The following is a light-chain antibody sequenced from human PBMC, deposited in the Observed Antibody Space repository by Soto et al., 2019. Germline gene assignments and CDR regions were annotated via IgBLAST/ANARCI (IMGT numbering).Light chain of an antibody. J-gene: IGLJ2*01. CDR2: GNS. V-gene: IGLV1-40*01. CDR3: QSYDSSLSAVI. Sequence: QAVVTQPPSVSGAPGQRLTISCTGSSSNIGAGYDVHWYQQLPGTAPKLLIYGNSNRPSGVPDRFSGSKSGTSASLAITGLQAEDEADYYCQSYDSSLSAVIFGGGTKLTVL. CDR1: SSNIGAGYD.